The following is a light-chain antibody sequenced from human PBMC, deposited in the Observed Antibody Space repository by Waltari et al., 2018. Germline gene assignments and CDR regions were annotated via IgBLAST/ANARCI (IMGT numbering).Light chain of an antibody. Sequence: EIVLTQSPGTLSLSPGERATLSCRASQSVNTYLAWYQQKPGQAPRLLIYGAYTRATGIPDRFSGSGSGTDFSLTISRLEAEDFAVYYCQKYVRLPATFGQGTKVEIK. J-gene: IGKJ1*01. CDR3: QKYVRLPAT. V-gene: IGKV3-20*01. CDR1: QSVNTY. CDR2: GAY.